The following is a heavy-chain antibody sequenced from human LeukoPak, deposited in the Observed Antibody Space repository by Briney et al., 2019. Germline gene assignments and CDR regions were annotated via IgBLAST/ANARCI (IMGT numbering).Heavy chain of an antibody. V-gene: IGHV1-8*01. Sequence: ASVKVSCKASGYTFTSYDINWVRQATGQGLEWMGWMNPNSGNTGYAQKFQGRATMTRNTSISTAYMELSSLRSEDTAVFYCARGRRIQLWGLDYWGQGTLVTVSS. CDR3: ARGRRIQLWGLDY. CDR2: MNPNSGNT. J-gene: IGHJ4*02. CDR1: GYTFTSYD. D-gene: IGHD5-18*01.